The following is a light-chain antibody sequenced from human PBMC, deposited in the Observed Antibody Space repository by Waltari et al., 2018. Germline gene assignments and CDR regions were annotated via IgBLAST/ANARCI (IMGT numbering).Light chain of an antibody. CDR1: SSDVGGYNY. Sequence: QSALTQPPSASGSPGQSVTISCTGTSSDVGGYNYVSWYQQHPGKAPKVMIFEVSKRPSGVPDRVSGAKSGNTASLTVSGLQAEDEADYFCSSYAGSDNPNVVFGGGTKLIVL. CDR3: SSYAGSDNPNVV. J-gene: IGLJ2*01. CDR2: EVS. V-gene: IGLV2-8*01.